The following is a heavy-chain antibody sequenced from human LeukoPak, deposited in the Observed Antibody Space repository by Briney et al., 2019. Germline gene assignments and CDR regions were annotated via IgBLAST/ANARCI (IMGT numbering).Heavy chain of an antibody. CDR3: ARSAYYYDRSDYYDPHYFDY. J-gene: IGHJ4*02. D-gene: IGHD3-22*01. CDR1: GFAFSKYV. V-gene: IGHV3-64*01. CDR2: ISGNGGST. Sequence: GGSLRLSCVASGFAFSKYVMHWVRQAPGKGLEYVSAISGNGGSTFYASSVKGRFTISRDNSKNTLYLQMDSLRADDMAVYYCARSAYYYDRSDYYDPHYFDYWGQATRVTISS.